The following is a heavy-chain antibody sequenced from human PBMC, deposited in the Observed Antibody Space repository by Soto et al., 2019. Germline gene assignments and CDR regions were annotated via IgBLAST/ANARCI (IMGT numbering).Heavy chain of an antibody. V-gene: IGHV3-48*01. D-gene: IGHD4-17*01. Sequence: EEPLVESGGGLVQPGGSLRLSYAASGFSFSSHIMYWVRQAPGKGLEWVSSINSGSTTIYYADSVQGRFTISRDNAKNSLYLQMNSLRADDTAVYYCLNGDYYVGQGTLVTVSS. CDR3: LNGDYY. CDR1: GFSFSSHI. CDR2: INSGSTTI. J-gene: IGHJ4*02.